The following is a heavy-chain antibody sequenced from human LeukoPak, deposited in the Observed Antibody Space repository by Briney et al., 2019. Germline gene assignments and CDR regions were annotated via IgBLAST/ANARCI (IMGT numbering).Heavy chain of an antibody. CDR3: ARDGVSMVRGVRVLDYYNYYMDV. J-gene: IGHJ6*03. Sequence: PGGSLRLSCAASGFTFSNSWMHWVRQAPGKGLVWVSRINTDGSRTNYADSVKGRFTISRDNAKNTLYLQMNSLRAEDTAVYYCARDGVSMVRGVRVLDYYNYYMDVWGKGTTVTISS. V-gene: IGHV3-74*01. CDR2: INTDGSRT. D-gene: IGHD3-10*01. CDR1: GFTFSNSW.